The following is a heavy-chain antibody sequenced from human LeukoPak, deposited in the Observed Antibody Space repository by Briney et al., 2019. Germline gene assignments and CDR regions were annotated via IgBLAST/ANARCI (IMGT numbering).Heavy chain of an antibody. V-gene: IGHV3-73*01. D-gene: IGHD2-15*01. CDR1: GFTFSGSA. CDR3: TRHQYCSGGSCYGFRDY. J-gene: IGHJ4*02. CDR2: IRSKANSYAT. Sequence: GGSLRLSCAASGFTFSGSAMHWVRQASGKGLEWVGRIRSKANSYATAYAASVKGRFTISRDDSKNTAYLQMNSLKTEDTAVYYCTRHQYCSGGSCYGFRDYWGQGTLVTVSS.